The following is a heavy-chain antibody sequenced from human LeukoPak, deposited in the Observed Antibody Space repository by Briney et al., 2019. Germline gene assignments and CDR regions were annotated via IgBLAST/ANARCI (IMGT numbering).Heavy chain of an antibody. V-gene: IGHV1-58*02. J-gene: IGHJ3*02. CDR1: GFTFTSSA. CDR3: AAGRISMIVTPDALGI. Sequence: SVTVSCKASGFTFTSSAMQWVRQARGQRLEWIGWIVVGSGNTNYAQKFQERVTITRDMSTSTAYMELSSLRSEDTAVYYCAAGRISMIVTPDALGIWGQGTMVTVSS. D-gene: IGHD3-22*01. CDR2: IVVGSGNT.